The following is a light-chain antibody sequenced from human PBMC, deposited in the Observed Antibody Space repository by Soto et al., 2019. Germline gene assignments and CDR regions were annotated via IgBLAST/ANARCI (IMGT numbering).Light chain of an antibody. J-gene: IGKJ2*01. CDR3: QQSGASPQT. CDR1: QSISNGY. V-gene: IGKV3-20*01. Sequence: EIVLTQSPGTLSLSPGERAILSCRASQSISNGYLAWFQQKPGQPPSLLIYYISRRATAIPDRFSGSGSGTDFTLTISRLEPEDFALYYCQQSGASPQTFGQGTKLEIK. CDR2: YIS.